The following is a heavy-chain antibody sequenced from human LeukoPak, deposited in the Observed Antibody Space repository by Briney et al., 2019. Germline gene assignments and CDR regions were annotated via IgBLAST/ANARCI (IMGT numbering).Heavy chain of an antibody. V-gene: IGHV1-46*01. J-gene: IGHJ4*02. Sequence: GASVKVSCKASGYTFTSYYMHWVRQAPGQGLERMGIINPSGGSTSYAQKFQGRVTMTRDTSTSTVYMELSSLRSEDTAVYYCARGSPNWVGATSHFDYWGQGTLVTVSS. D-gene: IGHD1-26*01. CDR3: ARGSPNWVGATSHFDY. CDR2: INPSGGST. CDR1: GYTFTSYY.